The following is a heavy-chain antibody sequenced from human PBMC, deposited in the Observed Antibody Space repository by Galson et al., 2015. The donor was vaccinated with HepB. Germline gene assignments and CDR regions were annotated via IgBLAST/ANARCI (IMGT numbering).Heavy chain of an antibody. CDR2: IWRDGTNK. Sequence: SLRLSCASSGFTFSNYGMHWVRQAPGKGLEWVALIWRDGTNKYYTDAVKGRFTISRDNSKNIRYLQMNSLRAEDTAVYYCVREHNSGWYLDHWGQGTLVTVSS. D-gene: IGHD6-19*01. CDR3: VREHNSGWYLDH. CDR1: GFTFSNYG. V-gene: IGHV3-33*08. J-gene: IGHJ4*02.